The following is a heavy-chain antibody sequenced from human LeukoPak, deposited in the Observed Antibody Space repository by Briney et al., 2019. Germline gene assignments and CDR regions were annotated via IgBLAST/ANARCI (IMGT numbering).Heavy chain of an antibody. CDR3: AREQVAAAGTYFDY. Sequence: SQTLSHTCTVSGGSISSGGSYWSWIRQHPGKGLEWIGYIYYSGSTYYNPSLKGRVTISVDTSKNQFSLKLSSVTAADTAVYYCAREQVAAAGTYFDYWGQGTPVTVSS. J-gene: IGHJ4*02. D-gene: IGHD6-13*01. CDR2: IYYSGST. V-gene: IGHV4-31*03. CDR1: GGSISSGGSY.